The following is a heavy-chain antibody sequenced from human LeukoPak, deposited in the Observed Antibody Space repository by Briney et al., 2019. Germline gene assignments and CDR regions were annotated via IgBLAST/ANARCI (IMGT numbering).Heavy chain of an antibody. CDR3: ARGRPSLTAWFVP. Sequence: GASVKVSCKASGYTFTSYGISWVRQAPGQGLEWMGWIDPNSGATDSAQKFRGRVTVTRDTSINTVYMELSRLTSDDTAVYYCARGRPSLTAWFVPWGQGTLVTVSS. D-gene: IGHD1-20*01. CDR1: GYTFTSYG. CDR2: IDPNSGAT. J-gene: IGHJ5*02. V-gene: IGHV1-2*02.